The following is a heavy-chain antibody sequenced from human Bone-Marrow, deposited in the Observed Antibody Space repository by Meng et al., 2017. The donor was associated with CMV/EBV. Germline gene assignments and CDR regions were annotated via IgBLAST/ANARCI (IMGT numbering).Heavy chain of an antibody. V-gene: IGHV1-2*02. J-gene: IGHJ4*02. CDR2: INPNSGGT. Sequence: ASVKVSCKASGYTFTSYGISWVRQAPGQGLEWMGWINPNSGGTNYAQKFQGRVTMTRDTSISTAYMELSRLRSDDTAVYYCAFSNYDFWSGYLPFDYWGQRTLVTVSS. D-gene: IGHD3-3*01. CDR3: AFSNYDFWSGYLPFDY. CDR1: GYTFTSYG.